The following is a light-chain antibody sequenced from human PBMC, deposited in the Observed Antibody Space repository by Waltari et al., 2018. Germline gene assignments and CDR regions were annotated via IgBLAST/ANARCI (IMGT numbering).Light chain of an antibody. Sequence: ESVLTQSPGTLSLSPGERATLSCRASQSISSYLAWYQQKPGQAPRLLIYGGSSRATGIPVRFSGSGSGTDFTLTISRLEPEDFAVYYCQQYGSSPLSFGGGTKVEI. CDR2: GGS. J-gene: IGKJ4*01. CDR1: QSISSY. V-gene: IGKV3-20*01. CDR3: QQYGSSPLS.